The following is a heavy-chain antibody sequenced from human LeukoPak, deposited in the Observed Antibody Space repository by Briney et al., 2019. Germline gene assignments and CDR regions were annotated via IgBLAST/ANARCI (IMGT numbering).Heavy chain of an antibody. CDR1: GFTFSSYS. D-gene: IGHD1/OR15-1a*01. CDR2: ISSSSSYI. J-gene: IGHJ3*02. CDR3: AREAYNWNIDVFDI. V-gene: IGHV3-21*01. Sequence: PGGSLRLSCAASGFTFSSYSMNWVRQAPGKGLEWVSSISSSSSYIYYADSVKGRFPISRDNAKNSLYLQMNSLRAEDTAVYYCAREAYNWNIDVFDIWGPGTMVTVSS.